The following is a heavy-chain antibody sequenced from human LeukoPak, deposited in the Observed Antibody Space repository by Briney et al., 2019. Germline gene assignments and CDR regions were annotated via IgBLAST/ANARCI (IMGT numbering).Heavy chain of an antibody. CDR2: ISYDGSNK. CDR3: ARSIQLWSGFDP. J-gene: IGHJ5*02. D-gene: IGHD5-18*01. CDR1: GFTFSTYA. V-gene: IGHV3-30*04. Sequence: GGSLRLSCAASGFTFSTYAMHWVRQAPGKGLEWVAVISYDGSNKYYADSVKGRFTISRDNSKNTLYLQMNSLRAEDTAVYYCARSIQLWSGFDPWGQGTLVTVSS.